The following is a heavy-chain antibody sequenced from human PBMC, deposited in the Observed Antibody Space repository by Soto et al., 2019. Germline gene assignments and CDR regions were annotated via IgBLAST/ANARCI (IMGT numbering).Heavy chain of an antibody. Sequence: EVQLVESGGGLVKPGGSLRLSCAASGFTFSSYSMNWVRQAPGKGLEWVSSISSSSSYIYYADSVKGRFTISRDNAKNSLDLQMNSLRAEDTAVYYCARDRIGSSSSRGARGLGYFDYWGQGTLVTVSS. CDR1: GFTFSSYS. V-gene: IGHV3-21*01. J-gene: IGHJ4*02. CDR2: ISSSSSYI. CDR3: ARDRIGSSSSRGARGLGYFDY. D-gene: IGHD2-15*01.